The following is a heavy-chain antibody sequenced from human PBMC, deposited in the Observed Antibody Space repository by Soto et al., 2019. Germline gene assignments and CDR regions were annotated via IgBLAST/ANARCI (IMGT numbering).Heavy chain of an antibody. CDR3: ARESEDLTSNFDY. V-gene: IGHV3-21*01. CDR1: GLTITRYS. J-gene: IGHJ4*02. CDR2: ISSTTNYI. Sequence: GGSLGLPCAASGLTITRYSMNWVRTATGKGLEWVSSISSTTNYIYYADSMKCRFTFSRDNANNSVYLEMNSLSAEDTAVYYCARESEDLTSNFDYWGQGTLVTVSS.